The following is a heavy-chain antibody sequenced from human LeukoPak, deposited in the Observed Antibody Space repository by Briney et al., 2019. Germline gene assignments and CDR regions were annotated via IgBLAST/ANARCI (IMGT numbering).Heavy chain of an antibody. V-gene: IGHV4-59*08. J-gene: IGHJ4*02. CDR2: IYYSGST. CDR1: GDSMTGYY. CDR3: ARCTSTSCYNFDY. Sequence: SETLSLTCAVSGDSMTGYYWNWIRQPPGKGLEWIGYIYYSGSTNYTPSLKSRVTISLDTSKNQFSLNLNSVTAADTAVYYCARCTSTSCYNFDYWSQGALVTVSS. D-gene: IGHD2-2*02.